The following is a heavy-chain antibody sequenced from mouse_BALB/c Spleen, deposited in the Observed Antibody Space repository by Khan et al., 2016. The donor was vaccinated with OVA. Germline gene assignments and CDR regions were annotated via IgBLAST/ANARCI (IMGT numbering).Heavy chain of an antibody. V-gene: IGHV3-6*02. D-gene: IGHD3-1*01. Sequence: EVKLLESGPGLVKPSQSLSLTCSITGYSITSGYYWNWIRQFPGNKLEWMGYISYDGSDNCNPSLKNRFSITRDTSKNQFFLKLKSVTTEDTATXYCARGARATYYFDYWGQGTSLTVSS. CDR3: ARGARATYYFDY. CDR2: ISYDGSD. CDR1: GYSITSGYY. J-gene: IGHJ2*03.